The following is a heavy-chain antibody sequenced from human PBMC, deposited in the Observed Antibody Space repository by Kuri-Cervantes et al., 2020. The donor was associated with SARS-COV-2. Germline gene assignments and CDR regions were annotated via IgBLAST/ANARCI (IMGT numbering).Heavy chain of an antibody. Sequence: GESLKISCAASGFTFSSYAMHWVRQAPGKGLEYVSAISSNGGSTYYANSVKGRFTISRDNSKNTLYLQMGSLRAEDMAVYYCARGRGYSYGHYYYYMDVWGKGTTVTVSS. D-gene: IGHD5-18*01. V-gene: IGHV3-64*01. CDR3: ARGRGYSYGHYYYYMDV. J-gene: IGHJ6*03. CDR1: GFTFSSYA. CDR2: ISSNGGST.